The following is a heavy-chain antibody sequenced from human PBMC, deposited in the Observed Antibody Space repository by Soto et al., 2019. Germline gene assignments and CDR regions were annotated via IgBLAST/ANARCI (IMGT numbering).Heavy chain of an antibody. V-gene: IGHV2-5*02. CDR3: AHSRVERYFDY. CDR2: IYWDDDK. CDR1: GFSLSTSGVG. D-gene: IGHD1-1*01. J-gene: IGHJ4*02. Sequence: QITLKESGPTLVKPTQTLTLTCTFSGFSLSTSGVGVGWIRQPPGKALEWLALIYWDDDKRYSPSLKSRLTITKDTSENQVVITITNMDPVDTATYYCAHSRVERYFDYWGQGTLVTVST.